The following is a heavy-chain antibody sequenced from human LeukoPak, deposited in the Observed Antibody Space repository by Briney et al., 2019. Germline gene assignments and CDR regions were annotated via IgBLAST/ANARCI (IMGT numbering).Heavy chain of an antibody. Sequence: GGSLRLSCAASGFTVSSNYMSWVRQAPGKGLEWVSIIYSDGTTDYADSVEGRFTISRDNSKNTLYLQMNSLRAEDTAVYYCARDRVVYGDSPNFDYWGQGTLVTVSS. V-gene: IGHV3-53*01. J-gene: IGHJ4*02. CDR1: GFTVSSNY. CDR3: ARDRVVYGDSPNFDY. CDR2: IYSDGTT. D-gene: IGHD4-17*01.